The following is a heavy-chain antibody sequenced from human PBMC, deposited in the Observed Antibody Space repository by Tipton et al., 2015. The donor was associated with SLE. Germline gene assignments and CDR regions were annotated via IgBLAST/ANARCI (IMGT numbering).Heavy chain of an antibody. CDR1: GFTFSSYW. CDR3: ARTVGRILRFDY. CDR2: IKQDGSEK. V-gene: IGHV3-7*01. Sequence: SLRLSCAASGFTFSSYWMSWVRQAPGKGLEWVANIKQDGSEKYYVDSVKGRFTISRDNAKNSLYLQMSSLRAEDTAVYYCARTVGRILRFDYWGRGTLVTVSS. J-gene: IGHJ4*02. D-gene: IGHD2-15*01.